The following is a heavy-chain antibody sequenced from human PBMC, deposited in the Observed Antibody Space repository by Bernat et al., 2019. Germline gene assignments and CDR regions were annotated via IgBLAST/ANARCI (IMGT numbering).Heavy chain of an antibody. Sequence: EVQLVESGGGLEKSGGSLRLSCAASGFTFSNAWMNWVRQAPGKGLEWVGRIKRKSDGGTTDYAAPVTGRFTISRDDSKNTLYLQMNSLKTEDTAVYYCTTRSTTKFSDGNRGVDYWGQGALVTVSS. D-gene: IGHD7-27*01. V-gene: IGHV3-15*07. CDR1: GFTFSNAW. CDR2: IKRKSDGGTT. J-gene: IGHJ4*02. CDR3: TTRSTTKFSDGNRGVDY.